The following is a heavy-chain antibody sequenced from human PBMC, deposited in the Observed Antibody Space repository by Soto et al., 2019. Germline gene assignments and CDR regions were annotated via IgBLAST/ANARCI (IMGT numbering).Heavy chain of an antibody. CDR2: IKEDGSGK. CDR3: ARVGDGYSSSSTEY. D-gene: IGHD6-6*01. V-gene: IGHV3-7*05. Sequence: EVQLVESGGGLVQPGGSLRLSCTASGFTFRTYWMSWVRQAPGKGLEWVANIKEDGSGKYYVDSVKGRFTISRDNAKNSLYLQMNSLRAEDTAVYYCARVGDGYSSSSTEYWGQGKLVTVSS. CDR1: GFTFRTYW. J-gene: IGHJ4*02.